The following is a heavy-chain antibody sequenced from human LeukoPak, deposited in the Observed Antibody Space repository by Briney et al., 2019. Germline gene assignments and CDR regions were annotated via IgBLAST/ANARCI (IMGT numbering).Heavy chain of an antibody. Sequence: PGRSLRLSCIGSGFTFADYGLGWFRQAPGKGLELVGLIRGKALGWTTEYAASVKGRFSMSRDDSKNIAYLQMDNLKTEDTAVYYCSTDFWRLGFDYWGQGTLVTVSS. CDR3: STDFWRLGFDY. V-gene: IGHV3-49*03. J-gene: IGHJ4*02. D-gene: IGHD3-3*01. CDR1: GFTFADYG. CDR2: IRGKALGWTT.